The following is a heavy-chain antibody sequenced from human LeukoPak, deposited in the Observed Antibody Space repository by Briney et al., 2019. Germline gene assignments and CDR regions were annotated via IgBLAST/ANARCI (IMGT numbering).Heavy chain of an antibody. CDR3: AVASRLYYPYAFDI. CDR2: IYYSGST. V-gene: IGHV4-59*08. CDR1: GGSISSYY. D-gene: IGHD3-10*01. Sequence: PSETLSLTCTVSGGSISSYYWSWIRQPRGKGLEWIGYIYYSGSTNYNPSLKRRVTISVDTSKNQFSLKLSSVTAADTAVYYCAVASRLYYPYAFDIWGQGTMVTVSS. J-gene: IGHJ3*02.